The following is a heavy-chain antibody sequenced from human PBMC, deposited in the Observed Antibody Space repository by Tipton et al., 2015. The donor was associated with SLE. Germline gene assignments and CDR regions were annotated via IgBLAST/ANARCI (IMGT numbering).Heavy chain of an antibody. V-gene: IGHV3-9*01. J-gene: IGHJ3*01. CDR1: GFTFDDYA. CDR3: AKGMVSWYLNEDAFDG. D-gene: IGHD6-13*01. CDR2: LNWKSDSI. Sequence: SLRLSCAASGFTFDDYAMHWVRQVPGKGLEWVSGLNWKSDSIAYADSVKGRFTISRDNAKNSLYLQMNNLRPEDTALYYCAKGMVSWYLNEDAFDGWGQGTMVTVSS.